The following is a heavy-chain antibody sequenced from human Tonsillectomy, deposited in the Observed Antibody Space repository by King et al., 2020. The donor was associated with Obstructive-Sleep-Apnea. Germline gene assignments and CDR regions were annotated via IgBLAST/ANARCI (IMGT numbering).Heavy chain of an antibody. CDR2: ISNSSSYI. D-gene: IGHD6-13*01. J-gene: IGHJ5*02. CDR3: ARDREGGSSWYVSVWFDP. V-gene: IGHV3-21*01. CDR1: GFTFSSYS. Sequence: VQLVESGGGLVKPGGSLRLSCAASGFTFSSYSMNWVRQAPGKGLEWVSSISNSSSYIYYADSVKGRFTISRDNAKNSLYLQMNSLRAEDTAVYYWARDREGGSSWYVSVWFDPWGQGTLVTVSS.